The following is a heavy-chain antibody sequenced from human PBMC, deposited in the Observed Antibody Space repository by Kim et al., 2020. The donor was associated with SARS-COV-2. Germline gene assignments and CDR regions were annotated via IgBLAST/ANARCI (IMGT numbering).Heavy chain of an antibody. CDR3: ARESEISSSSLGGDY. Sequence: GGSLRLSCAASGFTFSSYAMSWVRQAPGKGLEWVSAISGSGGSTYYADSVKGRFTISRDNSKNTLYLQMNSLRAEDTAVYYCARESEISSSSLGGDYWGRGTLVTVSS. CDR1: GFTFSSYA. CDR2: ISGSGGST. V-gene: IGHV3-23*01. J-gene: IGHJ4*02. D-gene: IGHD6-6*01.